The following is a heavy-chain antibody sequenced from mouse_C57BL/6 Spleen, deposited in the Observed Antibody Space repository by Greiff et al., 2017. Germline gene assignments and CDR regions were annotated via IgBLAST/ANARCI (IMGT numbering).Heavy chain of an antibody. V-gene: IGHV1-53*01. J-gene: IGHJ1*03. Sequence: QVQLQQPGTELVKPGASVKLSCKASGYTFTSYWMHWVKQRPGQGLEWIGNINPSNGGTNYNEKFKSKATLTVDKSSSTAYMQLSSLTSEDSAVYDCARWGGWLLLDWYFDVWGTGTTVTVSS. D-gene: IGHD2-3*01. CDR3: ARWGGWLLLDWYFDV. CDR2: INPSNGGT. CDR1: GYTFTSYW.